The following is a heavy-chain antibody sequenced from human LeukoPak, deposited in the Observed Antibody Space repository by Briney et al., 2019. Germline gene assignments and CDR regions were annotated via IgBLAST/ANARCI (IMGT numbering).Heavy chain of an antibody. CDR2: IFGSGGSP. V-gene: IGHV3-23*01. CDR1: GFTFGSFA. CDR3: GKTTAGYSSGQKRAWPVDY. D-gene: IGHD5-18*01. J-gene: IGHJ4*02. Sequence: GGSLRLSREASGFTFGSFAMYWVRQAPGKGLEWIAGIFGSGGSPHYADSVKGRFTISRDNSKNTVYLQINSLRAEDTAVYYCGKTTAGYSSGQKRAWPVDYWGQGTLVTVSS.